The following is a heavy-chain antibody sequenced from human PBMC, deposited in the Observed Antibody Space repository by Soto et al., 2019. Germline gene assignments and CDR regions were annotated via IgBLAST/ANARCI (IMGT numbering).Heavy chain of an antibody. CDR3: AKDGPLNYYDSRGYWSDS. CDR1: GFTFSRCG. J-gene: IGHJ4*02. CDR2: ISYDGSNE. D-gene: IGHD3-22*01. V-gene: IGHV3-30*18. Sequence: GSLRLSCAASGFTFSRCGMHWVRQVPGNGLQWLAVISYDGSNEYYADSVKGRFTISRDNSKNTLYLQMNSLRPEDTAVYFCAKDGPLNYYDSRGYWSDSWGQGTLVTVSS.